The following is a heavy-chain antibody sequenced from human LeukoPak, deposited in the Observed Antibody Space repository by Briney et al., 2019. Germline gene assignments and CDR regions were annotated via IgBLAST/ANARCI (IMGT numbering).Heavy chain of an antibody. CDR1: GFSFSDYY. J-gene: IGHJ4*02. D-gene: IGHD6-19*01. Sequence: NSGGSLRLSCAASGFSFSDYYMSWIRQAPGKGLEWVSHFSSTGSYTDYADSVKGRFTISRDNAKNSLYLQMNSLRAEDTAVYYCARAAAVAGLSDYWGQGTLVTVSS. V-gene: IGHV3-11*05. CDR3: ARAAAVAGLSDY. CDR2: FSSTGSYT.